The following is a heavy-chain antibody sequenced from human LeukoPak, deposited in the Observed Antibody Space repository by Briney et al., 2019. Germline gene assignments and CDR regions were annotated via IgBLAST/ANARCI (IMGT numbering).Heavy chain of an antibody. V-gene: IGHV4-39*01. CDR3: ARPRAGFGELSYYYYMDV. CDR2: IYYSGST. D-gene: IGHD3-10*01. CDR1: GGSISSSSYY. Sequence: SETLSLTCTVSGGSISSSSYYWGWIRQPPGKGLEWIGSIYYSGSTYYNPSLKSRVPISVDTSKNQFSLKLSSVTAADTAVYYCARPRAGFGELSYYYYMDVWGKGTTVTVSS. J-gene: IGHJ6*03.